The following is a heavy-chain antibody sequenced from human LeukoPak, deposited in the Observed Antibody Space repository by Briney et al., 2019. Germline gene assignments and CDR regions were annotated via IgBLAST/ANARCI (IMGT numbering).Heavy chain of an antibody. V-gene: IGHV4-34*01. CDR2: INHSGST. Sequence: MSSETLSLTCAVYGGSFSDYYWSWIRQPPGKGLEWIGEINHSGSTNYNPSLKSRVTISVDTSKNQFSLKLNSVTAADTALYYCASRRMVRGARNWYMDVWGKGTTVTISS. CDR3: ASRRMVRGARNWYMDV. CDR1: GGSFSDYY. J-gene: IGHJ6*03. D-gene: IGHD3-10*01.